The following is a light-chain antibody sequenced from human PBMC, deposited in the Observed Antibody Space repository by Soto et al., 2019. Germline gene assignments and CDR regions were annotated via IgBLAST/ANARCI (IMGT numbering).Light chain of an antibody. V-gene: IGKV3-11*01. CDR3: QQRINWPLT. CDR1: QSISSH. J-gene: IGKJ4*01. CDR2: GAS. Sequence: EIVLTQSPATLSLSPGERATLSCRASQSISSHLAWYQQKPGQAPRLLIYGASNRATGIPARFSGRESGTDFTLTISSLEHEDFAVYYCQQRINWPLTFGGGTNVDIK.